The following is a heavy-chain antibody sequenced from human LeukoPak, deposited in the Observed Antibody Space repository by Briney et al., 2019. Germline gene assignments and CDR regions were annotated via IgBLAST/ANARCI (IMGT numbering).Heavy chain of an antibody. D-gene: IGHD5-18*01. Sequence: PGGSLRLSCAASGFTFSSYSMNWVRQAPGKGLEWVSSISSSSSYIYYADSVKGRFTISRDNAKNSLYLQMNSLRAEDTAVYYCARGGNVDTAMGDYWGQGTLVTVSS. J-gene: IGHJ4*02. CDR1: GFTFSSYS. CDR2: ISSSSSYI. V-gene: IGHV3-21*01. CDR3: ARGGNVDTAMGDY.